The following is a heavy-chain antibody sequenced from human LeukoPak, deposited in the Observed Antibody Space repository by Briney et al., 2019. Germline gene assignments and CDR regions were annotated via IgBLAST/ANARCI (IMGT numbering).Heavy chain of an antibody. V-gene: IGHV4-38-2*02. J-gene: IGHJ6*03. CDR2: IYHSGST. CDR1: GYSISSGYY. Sequence: PSETLSLTCTVSGYSISSGYYWGWIRQPPGKGLEWIGSIYHSGSTYYNPFLKSRVTISVDTSKNQFSLKLSSVTAADTAVYYCARCPYDVWGSYRYDYMDVWGKGTTVTVSS. CDR3: ARCPYDVWGSYRYDYMDV. D-gene: IGHD3-16*02.